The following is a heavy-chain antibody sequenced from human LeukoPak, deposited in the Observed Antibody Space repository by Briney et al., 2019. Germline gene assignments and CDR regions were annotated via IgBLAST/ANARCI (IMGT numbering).Heavy chain of an antibody. CDR3: ARRWVYDKRAFDA. CDR2: IYYTGTT. V-gene: IGHV4-61*05. Sequence: SETLSLTCTVSGGSISGSSSYWGWIRQPPGKGLEWIGYIYYTGTTDSNPSLKSRVTISLDTSKNQFSLNLSSVTAADTAVYYCARRWVYDKRAFDAWGQGTMVTVSS. CDR1: GGSISGSSSY. D-gene: IGHD3-16*01. J-gene: IGHJ3*01.